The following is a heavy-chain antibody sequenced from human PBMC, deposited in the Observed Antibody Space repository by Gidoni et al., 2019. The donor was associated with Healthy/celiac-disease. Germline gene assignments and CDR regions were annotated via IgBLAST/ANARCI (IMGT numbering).Heavy chain of an antibody. CDR2: ISGSGGST. D-gene: IGHD1-26*01. CDR1: GFTFSSDA. CDR3: AHSGYSGSYRPRWFAP. Sequence: EEQLLESGGGLVQPGGSLRLSCAASGFTFSSDAMSWVRQAPGKVLEWVSAISGSGGSTSSADSVKGRFTISSDNSKNTLYLQMNSLRAEDTAVYYCAHSGYSGSYRPRWFAPWCQGTLVTVSS. J-gene: IGHJ5*02. V-gene: IGHV3-23*01.